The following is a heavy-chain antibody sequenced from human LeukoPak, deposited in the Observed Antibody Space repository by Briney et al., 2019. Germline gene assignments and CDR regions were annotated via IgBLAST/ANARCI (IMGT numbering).Heavy chain of an antibody. V-gene: IGHV3-23*05. CDR1: AFSFSSHG. D-gene: IGHD6-19*01. CDR3: AKSPGGWCHDY. CDR2: IDNSGSTT. Sequence: GGSLRLSCAASAFSFSSHGMSWVRQAPGKGLEWVSSIDNSGSTTYYADSVKGRFTISRDNSKNSLYLQMNSLRAEDTAVYYCAKSPGGWCHDYWGQGTLVTVSS. J-gene: IGHJ4*02.